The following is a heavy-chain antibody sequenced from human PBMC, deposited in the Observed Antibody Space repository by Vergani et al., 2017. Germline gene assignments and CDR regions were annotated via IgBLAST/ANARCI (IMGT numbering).Heavy chain of an antibody. J-gene: IGHJ4*02. V-gene: IGHV3-33*06. D-gene: IGHD5-24*01. CDR2: IWYDGSNK. CDR3: AKSGWLQHFGAHYFDS. CDR1: GFTFSSYG. Sequence: QVQLVESGGGVVQPGRSLRLSCAASGFTFSSYGMHWVRQAPGKGLEWVAVIWYDGSNKYYADSVKGRFTISRDNSKNTLYLQMYSLRAEDTAVYYCAKSGWLQHFGAHYFDSWGQGILVTVSS.